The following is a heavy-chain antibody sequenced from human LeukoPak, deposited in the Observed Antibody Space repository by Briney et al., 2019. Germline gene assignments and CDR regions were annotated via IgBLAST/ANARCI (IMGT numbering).Heavy chain of an antibody. CDR2: ISYDGSNK. CDR3: AKDRLRGTLAANDY. J-gene: IGHJ4*02. Sequence: GGSLRLSCAASGFTVSSNYMSWVRQAPGKGLEWVTFISYDGSNKYYADSVKGRFTISRDNSKNTLYLQMNSLRVEDTAVYYCAKDRLRGTLAANDYWGQGTLVTVSS. CDR1: GFTVSSNY. V-gene: IGHV3-30*18. D-gene: IGHD5-12*01.